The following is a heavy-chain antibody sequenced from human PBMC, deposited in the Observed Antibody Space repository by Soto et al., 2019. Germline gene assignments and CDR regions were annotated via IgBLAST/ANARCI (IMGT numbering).Heavy chain of an antibody. J-gene: IGHJ5*02. CDR1: GYTFTSYG. V-gene: IGHV1-18*01. D-gene: IGHD6-19*01. Sequence: QVQLVQSGAAVKKPGASVKVSCKASGYTFTSYGISWVRQAPGQGLEWMGWISAYNGNTNYAKKFQGRVTITTDTSTSTAYMELRSLRSEDTAGYYCARESAVAALDPWGQGALVTVSS. CDR3: ARESAVAALDP. CDR2: ISAYNGNT.